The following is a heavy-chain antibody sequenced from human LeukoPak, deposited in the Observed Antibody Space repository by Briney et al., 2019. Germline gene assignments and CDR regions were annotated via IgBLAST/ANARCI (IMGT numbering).Heavy chain of an antibody. CDR1: GYTFTGYY. Sequence: ASVKVSCKASGYTFTGYYMHWVRQAPGQGLEWMGSINPISGDTNYAQKFQGGVTMTRDTSISTAYMELTRLRSDDTAVYYCVRDGACSSTSCQNFDYWGQGTLVTVPS. D-gene: IGHD2-2*01. CDR3: VRDGACSSTSCQNFDY. V-gene: IGHV1-2*02. CDR2: INPISGDT. J-gene: IGHJ4*02.